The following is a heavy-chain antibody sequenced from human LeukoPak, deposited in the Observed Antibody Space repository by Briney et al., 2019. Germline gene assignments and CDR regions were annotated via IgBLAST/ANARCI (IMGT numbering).Heavy chain of an antibody. J-gene: IGHJ4*02. D-gene: IGHD2-15*01. Sequence: SETLSLTCAVYGGSFSGYYWSWIRQPPGKGLEWIGSIYYSGSTYYNPSLKSRVTISVDTSKNQFSLKLSSVTAADTAVYYCARARRSGGSCFDYWGQGTLVTVSS. CDR1: GGSFSGYY. V-gene: IGHV4-34*01. CDR2: IYYSGST. CDR3: ARARRSGGSCFDY.